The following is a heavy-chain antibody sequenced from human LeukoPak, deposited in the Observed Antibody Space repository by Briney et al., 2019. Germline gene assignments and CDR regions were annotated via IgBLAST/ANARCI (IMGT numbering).Heavy chain of an antibody. CDR1: GFPFSASA. CDR3: ATVKYDYGDPVGWFDP. CDR2: VLSTGTT. Sequence: PGGSLRLSCAASGFPFSASAMTWVRQAPGKGLEWVSPVLSTGTTSYADSVRGRFPISRDNSKNTLYLLMTSLRADDTAVYYCATVKYDYGDPVGWFDPWGQGTLVTVSS. V-gene: IGHV3-23*01. J-gene: IGHJ5*02. D-gene: IGHD4-17*01.